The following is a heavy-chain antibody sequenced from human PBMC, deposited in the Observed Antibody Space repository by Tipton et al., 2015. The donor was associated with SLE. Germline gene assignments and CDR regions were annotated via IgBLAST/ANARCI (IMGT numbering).Heavy chain of an antibody. CDR3: ARDIAAACIDY. CDR1: GGSITTVGYY. V-gene: IGHV4-31*03. D-gene: IGHD6-13*01. J-gene: IGHJ4*02. Sequence: TLSLTCTVSGGSITTVGYYWSWNRQHPGKGLEWIGYIYDSKSTYYNPSLKSRVTISVDTSKNQFSLKLSSVTAADTAMYYCARDIAAACIDYWGQGTLVTVSS. CDR2: IYDSKST.